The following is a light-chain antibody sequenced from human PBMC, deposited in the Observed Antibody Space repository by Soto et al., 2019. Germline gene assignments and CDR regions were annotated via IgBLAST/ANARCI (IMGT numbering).Light chain of an antibody. CDR2: AVS. V-gene: IGLV2-14*01. J-gene: IGLJ3*02. Sequence: QSALTQPASVSGSPGQSITISCTGTSGDVGGYNYVSWYQQHPGKAPTLMIYAVSNRPSGVSNRFSGSKSGNTASLTISGLQAEDEADYYCSSYTTSSTGVFGGGTKLTVL. CDR1: SGDVGGYNY. CDR3: SSYTTSSTGV.